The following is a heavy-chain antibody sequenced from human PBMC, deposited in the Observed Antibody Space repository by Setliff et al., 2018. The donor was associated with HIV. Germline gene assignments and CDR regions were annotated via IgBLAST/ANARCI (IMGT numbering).Heavy chain of an antibody. J-gene: IGHJ5*02. CDR2: ISGSGGST. CDR3: AKDPRGSMVRGLINYFDP. Sequence: GGSLRLSCAASGFTLSSYAMTWVRQAPGKGLEWVSAISGSGGSTYYADSVKGRFIISRDNSKNTLYLQMNSLRAQDTAIYYCAKDPRGSMVRGLINYFDPWGQGTLVTVSS. D-gene: IGHD3-10*01. CDR1: GFTLSSYA. V-gene: IGHV3-23*01.